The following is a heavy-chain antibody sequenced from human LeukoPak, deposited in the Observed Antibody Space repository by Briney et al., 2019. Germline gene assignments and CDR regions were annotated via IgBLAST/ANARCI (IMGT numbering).Heavy chain of an antibody. CDR2: IHPNSGGA. Sequence: GASVKVSCKASGYTFTGYYLHWVGQTAGQELEWLGRIHPNSGGAKYPQKLQGRVTITSDTSIKTAYIDLTRLTSPDTALLYFSREMDIGDFRTTDYWGQGTLVSVSP. J-gene: IGHJ4*02. D-gene: IGHD2-2*03. V-gene: IGHV1-2*06. CDR1: GYTFTGYY. CDR3: SREMDIGDFRTTDY.